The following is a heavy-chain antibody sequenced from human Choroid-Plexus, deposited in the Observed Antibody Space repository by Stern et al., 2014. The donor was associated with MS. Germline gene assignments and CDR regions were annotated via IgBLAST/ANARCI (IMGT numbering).Heavy chain of an antibody. CDR3: AKDRQYLTFFFDF. V-gene: IGHV3-30*18. Sequence: MQLVESGGGVVQPGRPLRLSCAASVGMHWVRQAPGKGLEWVALISYDGSKDYADSVKGRFAISRDNSKNTLYLQMNSLRAEDTAVYYCAKDRQYLTFFFDFWGKGSLVTVSS. D-gene: IGHD2/OR15-2a*01. CDR1: VG. CDR2: ISYDGSK. J-gene: IGHJ4*02.